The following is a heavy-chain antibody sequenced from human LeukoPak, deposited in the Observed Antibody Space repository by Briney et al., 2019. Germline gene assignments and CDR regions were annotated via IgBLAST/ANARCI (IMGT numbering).Heavy chain of an antibody. J-gene: IGHJ4*02. CDR3: ARAFQSLGGLSLPDY. Sequence: GASVKVSCTASGYMFASDAINWVRQAPGQGLEWMGWIHPSTGNPTYAQGFTGRFVFSLDTSVSTTYLQISSLKAEDTAVYFCARAFQSLGGLSLPDYWGQGTLLTVSS. D-gene: IGHD3-16*02. CDR1: GYMFASDA. CDR2: IHPSTGNP. V-gene: IGHV7-4-1*02.